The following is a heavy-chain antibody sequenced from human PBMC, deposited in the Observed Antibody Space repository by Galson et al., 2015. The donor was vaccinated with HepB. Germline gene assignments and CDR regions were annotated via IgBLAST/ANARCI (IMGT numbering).Heavy chain of an antibody. D-gene: IGHD3-10*01. Sequence: SLRLSCAASGFTFSDYYMSWIRQAPGKGLEWVSYISSSGSTIYYADSVKGRFTISRDNAKNSLYLQMNSLGAEDTAVYYCAKRTVLLWFGEEGGQGTLVTVSS. CDR1: GFTFSDYY. CDR2: ISSSGSTI. J-gene: IGHJ4*02. V-gene: IGHV3-11*01. CDR3: AKRTVLLWFGEE.